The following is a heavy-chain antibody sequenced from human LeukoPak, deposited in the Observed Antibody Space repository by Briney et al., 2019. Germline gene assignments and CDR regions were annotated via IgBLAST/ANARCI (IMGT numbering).Heavy chain of an antibody. Sequence: GESLKISCKGSGYSFTSYWIGWVRQMPGKGLEWMGIIYPGDSDTRYSPSFQGQVTISADKSISTAYLQRSSLKASDTAMYYCARNYGIAAAGVDYWGQGTLVTVSS. D-gene: IGHD6-13*01. V-gene: IGHV5-51*01. CDR1: GYSFTSYW. CDR3: ARNYGIAAAGVDY. CDR2: IYPGDSDT. J-gene: IGHJ4*02.